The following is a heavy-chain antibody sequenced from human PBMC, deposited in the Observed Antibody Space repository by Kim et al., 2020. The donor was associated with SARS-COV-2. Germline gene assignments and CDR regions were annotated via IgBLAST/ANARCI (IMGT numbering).Heavy chain of an antibody. Sequence: QKFQGRVTMTRDTSTSTVYMELSSLRSEDTAVYYCARDYLNFDWSRGFDPWGQGTLVTVSS. D-gene: IGHD3-9*01. V-gene: IGHV1-46*01. CDR3: ARDYLNFDWSRGFDP. J-gene: IGHJ5*02.